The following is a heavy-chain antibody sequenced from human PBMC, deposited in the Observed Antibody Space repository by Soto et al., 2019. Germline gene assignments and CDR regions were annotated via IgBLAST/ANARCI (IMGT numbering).Heavy chain of an antibody. Sequence: ASVKVSCKASGYTFTGYYMHWVRQAPGQGLEWMGWINPNSGGTNYAQKFQGWVTMTRDTSISTAYMELSRLRSDDTAVYYCARAGSVVIAIHPPSWDFDYWGQGTLVTVSS. V-gene: IGHV1-2*04. CDR2: INPNSGGT. CDR3: ARAGSVVIAIHPPSWDFDY. D-gene: IGHD2-21*01. CDR1: GYTFTGYY. J-gene: IGHJ4*02.